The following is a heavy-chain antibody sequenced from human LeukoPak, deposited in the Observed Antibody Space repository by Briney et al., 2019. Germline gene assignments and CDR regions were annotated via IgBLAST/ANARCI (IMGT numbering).Heavy chain of an antibody. V-gene: IGHV3-23*01. D-gene: IGHD2-15*01. CDR2: ISGSGGST. Sequence: GGSLRLSCAASGFTFSSYGMSWVRQAPGKGLEWVSAISGSGGSTYYADSVKGRFTISRDNSKNTLYLQMNSLRAEDTAVYYCAKNFLLGYCSGGSCEDYWGQGTLVTVSS. CDR3: AKNFLLGYCSGGSCEDY. J-gene: IGHJ4*02. CDR1: GFTFSSYG.